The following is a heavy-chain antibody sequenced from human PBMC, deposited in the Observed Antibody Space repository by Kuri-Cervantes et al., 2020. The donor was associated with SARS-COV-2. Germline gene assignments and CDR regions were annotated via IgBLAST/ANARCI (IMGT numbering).Heavy chain of an antibody. D-gene: IGHD6-13*01. CDR2: IYSGGST. V-gene: IGHV3-53*01. J-gene: IGHJ4*02. Sequence: GGSLRLSCAASGFTVSSNYMSWVRQAPGKGLEWVSVIYSGGSTYYADSVKGRFTISRDNSKNTLYLQMNSLRAEDTAVYYCAKVFSYSSSWYSKHESNDYWGQGTLVTVSS. CDR1: GFTVSSNY. CDR3: AKVFSYSSSWYSKHESNDY.